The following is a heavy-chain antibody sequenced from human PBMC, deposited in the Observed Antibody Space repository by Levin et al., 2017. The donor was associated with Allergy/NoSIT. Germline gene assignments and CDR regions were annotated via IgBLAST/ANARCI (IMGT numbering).Heavy chain of an antibody. CDR2: ISTSSSYI. CDR1: GFTFSTYA. J-gene: IGHJ3*02. Sequence: LSLTCAASGFTFSTYAMNWVRQAPGKGLEWVSYISTSSSYIYYADSVEGRFTISRDNAKNSLYLQMNNLRAEDTAVYYCARDKTSSSAFDIWGQGTMVTVSS. D-gene: IGHD6-13*01. CDR3: ARDKTSSSAFDI. V-gene: IGHV3-21*01.